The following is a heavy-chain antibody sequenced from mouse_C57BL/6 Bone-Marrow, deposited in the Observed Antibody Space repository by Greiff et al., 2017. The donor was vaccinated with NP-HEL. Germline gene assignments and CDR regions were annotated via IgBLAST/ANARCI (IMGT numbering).Heavy chain of an antibody. J-gene: IGHJ1*03. D-gene: IGHD2-13*01. CDR3: ARGESWDGDYVRYFDV. Sequence: EVQLQQSGPELVKPGASVKISCKASGYSFTGYYLNWVKQRPEKSLEWIGEINPSTGGNTYHQKFKAKATLTVDKASRSAYMQLKSLTSEDSAVYDCARGESWDGDYVRYFDVWGTGTTVTVSS. CDR2: INPSTGGN. CDR1: GYSFTGYY. V-gene: IGHV1-42*01.